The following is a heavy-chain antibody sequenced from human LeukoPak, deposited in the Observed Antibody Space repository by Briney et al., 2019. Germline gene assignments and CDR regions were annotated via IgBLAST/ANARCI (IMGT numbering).Heavy chain of an antibody. CDR1: GFTVSSNY. Sequence: GGSLRLSCAASGFTVSSNYMSWVRQAPGKGLEWVSVIYSGGSTYYADSVKGRFTISRDNAKNSLYLQMNSLRAEDTAVYYCATRSGWAPDVWGQGTTVTVSS. CDR3: ATRSGWAPDV. V-gene: IGHV3-66*01. CDR2: IYSGGST. J-gene: IGHJ6*02. D-gene: IGHD6-19*01.